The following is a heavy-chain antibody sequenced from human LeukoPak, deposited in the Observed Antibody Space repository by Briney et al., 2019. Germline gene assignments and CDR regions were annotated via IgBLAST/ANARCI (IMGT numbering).Heavy chain of an antibody. J-gene: IGHJ4*02. V-gene: IGHV3-66*01. CDR2: IYSGGST. CDR3: ARDSRRILPSD. Sequence: GGSLRLSSAASGFTVSSNYMSWVRQAPGKGLEWVSVIYSGGSTYYADSVKGRFTISRDNSKNTLYLQMNSLRAEDTAVYYCARDSRRILPSDWGQGTLVTVSS. D-gene: IGHD2-15*01. CDR1: GFTVSSNY.